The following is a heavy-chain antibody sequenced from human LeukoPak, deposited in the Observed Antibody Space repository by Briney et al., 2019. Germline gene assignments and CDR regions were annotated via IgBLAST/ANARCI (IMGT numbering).Heavy chain of an antibody. CDR1: GYTFTSYY. D-gene: IGHD6-13*01. V-gene: IGHV1-46*01. J-gene: IGHJ6*02. CDR2: INPSGGST. CDR3: ARDKWGRQQRNCGMDV. Sequence: GASVKVSCKASGYTFTSYYMHWVRQAPGQGLEWMGIINPSGGSTNYAQKFQGRVTMTRDTSTSTVYMELSSLKSEDTAVYYCARDKWGRQQRNCGMDVWGQGTTVTVSS.